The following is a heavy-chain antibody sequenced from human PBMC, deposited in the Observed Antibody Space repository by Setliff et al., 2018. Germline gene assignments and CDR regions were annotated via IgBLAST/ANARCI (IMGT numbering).Heavy chain of an antibody. J-gene: IGHJ6*03. Sequence: SETLSLTCTVSGGSINKNNYYWGWIRQPPGKGVEWIGSIYYRGVPYYNPSLKSRVTISVDTSKNQFSLKLSSVTAADTAVYYCARRVSDYDFWSGYSGYYYYYMDVWGKGTTVTVSS. CDR2: IYYRGVP. CDR1: GGSINKNNYY. V-gene: IGHV4-39*07. D-gene: IGHD3-3*01. CDR3: ARRVSDYDFWSGYSGYYYYYMDV.